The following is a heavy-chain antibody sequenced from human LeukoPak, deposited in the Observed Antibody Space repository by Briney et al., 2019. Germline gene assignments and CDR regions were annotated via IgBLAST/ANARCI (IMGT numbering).Heavy chain of an antibody. CDR2: IYYSGST. V-gene: IGHV4-59*01. CDR3: ARDGGGPAFDI. J-gene: IGHJ3*02. CDR1: GGSIGSYY. Sequence: SETLSLTCTVSGGSIGSYYWSWIRQPPGKGLEWIGYIYYSGSTNCNPSLKSRVTISVDTSKNQFSLKLSSVTAADTAVYYCARDGGGPAFDIWGQGTMVTVSS.